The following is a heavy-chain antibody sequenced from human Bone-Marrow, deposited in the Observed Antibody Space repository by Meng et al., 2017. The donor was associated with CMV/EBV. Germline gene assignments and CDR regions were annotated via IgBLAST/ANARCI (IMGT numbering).Heavy chain of an antibody. V-gene: IGHV4-31*03. D-gene: IGHD3-3*01. J-gene: IGHJ4*02. CDR1: GGSISSGGYY. Sequence: SETLSLTCTVSGGSISSGGYYWSWIRQHPGKGLEWIGYIYYSGSTYYNPSLKSRVTISVDTSKNQFSLKLSSVTAADTAVYYCAKVRSIFGVVPRYYFDYWGQGTLVTVSS. CDR2: IYYSGST. CDR3: AKVRSIFGVVPRYYFDY.